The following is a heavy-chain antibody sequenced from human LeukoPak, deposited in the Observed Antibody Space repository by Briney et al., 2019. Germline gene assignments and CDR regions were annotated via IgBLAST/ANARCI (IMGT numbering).Heavy chain of an antibody. J-gene: IGHJ5*02. V-gene: IGHV3-74*01. D-gene: IGHD3-22*01. CDR3: AREGSYYYDSIDNWFDP. CDR2: INSDGSSI. Sequence: GGSLRLSCAASGFTFSSYWMHWVRQAPGKGLVWVSRINSDGSSISYADSVKGRFTISRDNAKNTLYLQMNSLRAEDTAVYYCAREGSYYYDSIDNWFDPWGQGTLVTVSS. CDR1: GFTFSSYW.